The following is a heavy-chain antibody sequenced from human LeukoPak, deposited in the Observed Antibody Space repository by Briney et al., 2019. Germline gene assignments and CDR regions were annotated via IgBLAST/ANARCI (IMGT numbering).Heavy chain of an antibody. CDR3: ARNDGSGSYFDY. D-gene: IGHD3-10*01. Sequence: PGGSLRLSCAASGFIFSHYAMHWVRQAPGKGLEWVAVISYDGDNEDSADSVKGRFTISRDDSKNTLYLQMNSLRAEGTAVYYCARNDGSGSYFDYWGQGTLVTVSS. J-gene: IGHJ4*02. CDR1: GFIFSHYA. CDR2: ISYDGDNE. V-gene: IGHV3-30*07.